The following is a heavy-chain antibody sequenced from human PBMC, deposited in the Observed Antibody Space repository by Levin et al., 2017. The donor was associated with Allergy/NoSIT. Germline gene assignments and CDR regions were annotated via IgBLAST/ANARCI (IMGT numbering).Heavy chain of an antibody. CDR1: GFTFSSYC. D-gene: IGHD6-13*01. Sequence: LGESLKISCAASGFTFSSYCMSWVRQAPGKGLEWVANIKEAGSEKKYVDSVKGRFTISRDNAKSSLYLQMDSLRAEDTAVYYCARDLGTSSWWGWFDPWGQGTLVTVSS. V-gene: IGHV3-7*04. CDR2: IKEAGSEK. J-gene: IGHJ5*02. CDR3: ARDLGTSSWWGWFDP.